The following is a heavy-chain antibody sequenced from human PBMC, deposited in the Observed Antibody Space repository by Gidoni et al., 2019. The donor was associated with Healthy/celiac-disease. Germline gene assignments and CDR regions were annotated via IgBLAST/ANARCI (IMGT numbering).Heavy chain of an antibody. CDR2: IYSGGST. CDR1: GFTVSSNY. J-gene: IGHJ6*02. CDR3: ARDMKVPAATNTYYYYGMDV. Sequence: EVQLVESGGGLSQPGGSLRLSCAASGFTVSSNYMSWVRQAPGKGLEWVSVIYSGGSTYSADSVKGRFTISRDNSKNTLYLQMNSLRAEDTAVYYCARDMKVPAATNTYYYYGMDVWGQGTTVTVSS. V-gene: IGHV3-53*01. D-gene: IGHD2-2*01.